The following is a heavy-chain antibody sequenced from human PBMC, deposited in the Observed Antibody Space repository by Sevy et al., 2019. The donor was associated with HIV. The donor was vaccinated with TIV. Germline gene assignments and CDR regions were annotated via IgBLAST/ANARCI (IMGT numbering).Heavy chain of an antibody. D-gene: IGHD2-8*01. CDR3: AKGLMGTTTNNWFDP. Sequence: GGSLRLSCAASGFPFSSYAMSWVRQAPGKGLEWVSTISGRGGSAYYADSVKGRFTISRDNSKNTLFLQMHSLRAEDTAVYYCAKGLMGTTTNNWFDPWGQGTLVTVSS. V-gene: IGHV3-23*01. J-gene: IGHJ5*02. CDR2: ISGRGGSA. CDR1: GFPFSSYA.